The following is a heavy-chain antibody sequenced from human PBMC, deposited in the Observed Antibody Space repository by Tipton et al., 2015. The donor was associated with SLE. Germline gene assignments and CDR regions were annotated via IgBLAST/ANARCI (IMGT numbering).Heavy chain of an antibody. CDR2: IYTSGAT. V-gene: IGHV4-4*07. CDR3: ARVWLNNAFDI. CDR1: GVSISSSY. Sequence: TLSLTCNVSGVSISSSYWSWIRQPAGKGLEWIGRIYTSGATGDNPSLKSRVTMSVDMSKNQIFLKMTSVTAADSAVYFCARVWLNNAFDIWGQGTRVTVSS. D-gene: IGHD2/OR15-2a*01. J-gene: IGHJ3*02.